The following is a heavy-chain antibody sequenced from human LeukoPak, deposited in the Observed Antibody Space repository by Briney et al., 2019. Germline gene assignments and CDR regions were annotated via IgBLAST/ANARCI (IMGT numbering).Heavy chain of an antibody. Sequence: SETLSLTCTVSGGSISSYYWSWIRQPPGKGLEWIGYIYYSGSTNYNPSLKSRVTISVDTSKNQLSLRLSSVTAADTAVYYCARGTVSMYYMDVWGKGTTVTISS. CDR3: ARGTVSMYYMDV. CDR2: IYYSGST. J-gene: IGHJ6*03. CDR1: GGSISSYY. D-gene: IGHD5/OR15-5a*01. V-gene: IGHV4-59*01.